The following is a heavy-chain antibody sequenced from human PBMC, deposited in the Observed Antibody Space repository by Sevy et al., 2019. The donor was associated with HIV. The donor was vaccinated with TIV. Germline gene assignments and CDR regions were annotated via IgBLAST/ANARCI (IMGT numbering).Heavy chain of an antibody. Sequence: GGSLGLSCAASGFTFSSYAMSWVRQAPGKGLEWVSAISGSGGSTYYADSVKGRFTISRDNSKNTLYLQMNSLRAEDTAVYYCAKDTYYDFWSGYYRDYWGQGTLVTVSS. D-gene: IGHD3-3*01. CDR3: AKDTYYDFWSGYYRDY. CDR1: GFTFSSYA. V-gene: IGHV3-23*01. CDR2: ISGSGGST. J-gene: IGHJ4*02.